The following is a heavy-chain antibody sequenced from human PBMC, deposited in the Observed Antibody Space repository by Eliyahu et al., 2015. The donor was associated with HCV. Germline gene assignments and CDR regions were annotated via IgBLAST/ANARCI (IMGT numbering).Heavy chain of an antibody. Sequence: EVQLVESGGGLIQPGGSLXLSCAASGFTXSTNYMXWVRQAPGKGLEWVSVIYSGGSTYYADSVKGRFTISRDNSKNTLYLQLNSLRAEDTAVYYCARTRVGTIYSDNSGHTDAFDIWGQGTMVTVSS. J-gene: IGHJ3*02. CDR2: IYSGGST. CDR1: GFTXSTNY. V-gene: IGHV3-53*01. CDR3: ARTRVGTIYSDNSGHTDAFDI. D-gene: IGHD3-22*01.